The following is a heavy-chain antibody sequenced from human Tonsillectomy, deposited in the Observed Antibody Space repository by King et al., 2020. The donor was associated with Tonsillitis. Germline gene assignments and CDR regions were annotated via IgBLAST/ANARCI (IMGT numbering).Heavy chain of an antibody. D-gene: IGHD3-3*01. V-gene: IGHV1-8*01. CDR1: GYTFTSYD. CDR3: ARIRVRGITIFGVVIIRDAFDI. CDR2: MNPNSGNT. J-gene: IGHJ3*02. Sequence: QLVQSGAEVKKPGASVKVSCKASGYTFTSYDINWVRQATVQGLEWMGWMNPNSGNTGYAQKFQGRVTMTRNTSISTAYMELSSLRSEDTAVYYCARIRVRGITIFGVVIIRDAFDIWGQGTMVTVSS.